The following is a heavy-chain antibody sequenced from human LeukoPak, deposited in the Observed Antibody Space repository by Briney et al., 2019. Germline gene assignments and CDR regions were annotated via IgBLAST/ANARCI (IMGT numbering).Heavy chain of an antibody. J-gene: IGHJ3*02. Sequence: GGSLRLSCAASGFTFSSYAMSWVRQAPGKGLEWVSAISGSGGSTYYADSVKGRFTISRDNSKNTLYLQMNSLRAEDTAVYYCAKGFYYYDSSGYYYPLFAFDIWGQGTMVTVSS. CDR1: GFTFSSYA. D-gene: IGHD3-22*01. V-gene: IGHV3-23*01. CDR3: AKGFYYYDSSGYYYPLFAFDI. CDR2: ISGSGGST.